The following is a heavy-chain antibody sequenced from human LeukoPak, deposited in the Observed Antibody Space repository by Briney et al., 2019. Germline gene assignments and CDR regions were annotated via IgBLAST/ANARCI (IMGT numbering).Heavy chain of an antibody. CDR2: FDPEDGET. V-gene: IGHV1-24*01. D-gene: IGHD2-2*01. CDR1: GYTLTELS. CDR3: ARDRGSREYQLPGWGWFDP. J-gene: IGHJ5*02. Sequence: ASVKVSCKVSGYTLTELSMHWVRQAPGKGLEWMGGFDPEDGETIYAQKFQGRVTMTEDTSTDTAYMELSSLRSEDTAVYYCARDRGSREYQLPGWGWFDPWGQGTLVTVSS.